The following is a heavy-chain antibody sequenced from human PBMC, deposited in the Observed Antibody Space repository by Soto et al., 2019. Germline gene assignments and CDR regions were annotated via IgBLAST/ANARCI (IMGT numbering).Heavy chain of an antibody. CDR3: AGGIAARPLGY. CDR1: GGSISSGGFS. D-gene: IGHD6-6*01. Sequence: QLQLQESGSGLVKPSQTLSLTCAVSGGSISSGGFSWSWIRQPPGKGLESIGYIYHSGSTYYNPTLKSRVTISVDRSKNQFSLKLSSVTAADTAVYYCAGGIAARPLGYWGQGTLVTVSS. V-gene: IGHV4-30-2*01. J-gene: IGHJ4*02. CDR2: IYHSGST.